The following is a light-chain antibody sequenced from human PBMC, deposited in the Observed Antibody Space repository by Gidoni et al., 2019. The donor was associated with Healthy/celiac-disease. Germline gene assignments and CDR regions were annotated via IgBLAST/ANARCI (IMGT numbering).Light chain of an antibody. CDR3: QQSYSTPHMYT. J-gene: IGKJ2*01. CDR1: QSISSY. CDR2: AAS. V-gene: IGKV1-39*01. Sequence: DIQMTQSPSSLSASVGDRVTITCRASQSISSYLNWYQQKPGKAPKLLIYAASSLQRGVPSRFSGSGSGTDFTLTISSLQHEDFATYYCQQSYSTPHMYTFGQXTKLEIK.